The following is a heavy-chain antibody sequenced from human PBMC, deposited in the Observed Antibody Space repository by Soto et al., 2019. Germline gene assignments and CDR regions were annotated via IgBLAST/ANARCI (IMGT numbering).Heavy chain of an antibody. CDR2: ISNGGGST. V-gene: IGHV3-23*01. CDR1: GFTFSSHA. J-gene: IGHJ4*02. CDR3: AKAQAGYCSGGSCYTGSDY. D-gene: IGHD2-15*01. Sequence: EVQLLESGGGLVQPGGSLRLSCAASGFTFSSHAMSWVRQAPGKGLEWVSTISNGGGSTYNADSVKGRFTISRDNSENTVYLEMNSLRDEDTAVYYCAKAQAGYCSGGSCYTGSDYWGQGTLVTVSS.